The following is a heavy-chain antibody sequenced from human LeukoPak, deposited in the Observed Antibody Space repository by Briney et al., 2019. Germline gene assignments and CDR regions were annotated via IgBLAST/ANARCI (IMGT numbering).Heavy chain of an antibody. V-gene: IGHV3-74*01. J-gene: IGHJ4*02. CDR2: ISSDGRST. CDR1: GFTLSSYW. CDR3: ASKEVFDY. Sequence: GGSLRLSCAASGFTLSSYWMHWVRQAPGKGLVWVSGISSDGRSTRYADSVKGRFTISRDNAKNTLYLQMNSLRAEDTAVYYCASKEVFDYWGQGTLVTVSS.